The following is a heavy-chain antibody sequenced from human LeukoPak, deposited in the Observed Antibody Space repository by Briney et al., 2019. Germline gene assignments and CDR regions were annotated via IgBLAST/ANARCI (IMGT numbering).Heavy chain of an antibody. CDR2: IWYDGSNK. CDR1: GFTFSSYG. Sequence: GGSLRLSCAASGFTFSSYGMHWVRQAPGKGLEWVAVIWYDGSNKYYADSVRGRFTISRDNSKNTLYLQMNSLRAEDAAVYYCAKDPRGSYSRDYYYYMDVWGKGTTVTVSS. CDR3: AKDPRGSYSRDYYYYMDV. V-gene: IGHV3-33*06. J-gene: IGHJ6*03. D-gene: IGHD1-26*01.